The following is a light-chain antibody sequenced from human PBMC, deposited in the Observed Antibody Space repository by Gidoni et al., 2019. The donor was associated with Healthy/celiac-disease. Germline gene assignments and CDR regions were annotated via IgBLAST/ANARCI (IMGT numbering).Light chain of an antibody. CDR2: EVS. CDR1: SSDVGGYNY. Sequence: QSALTQPASVSWSPGQSITISCTGTSSDVGGYNYVSWYQQHPGKAPKLMIYEVSNRPSGVSNRFSGSKSGNTASLTISGLQAEDEADYDCSSYTSSSTWVFGGGTKLTVL. V-gene: IGLV2-14*01. J-gene: IGLJ3*02. CDR3: SSYTSSSTWV.